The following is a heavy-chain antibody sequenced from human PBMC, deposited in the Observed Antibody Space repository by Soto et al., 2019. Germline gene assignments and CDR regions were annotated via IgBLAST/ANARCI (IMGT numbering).Heavy chain of an antibody. CDR3: ARGDRSSGSFSDWFDP. D-gene: IGHD1-26*01. V-gene: IGHV4-30-2*01. Sequence: SETLSLTCTVSGGSVTSDRYSWSWIRQPRGKGPEWIGYIPQSEKTYYKPSLKSRATISVDRSKNQFSLTLTSVTTAATAVYYCARGDRSSGSFSDWFDPWGQGILVTVSS. CDR1: GGSVTSDRYS. CDR2: IPQSEKT. J-gene: IGHJ5*02.